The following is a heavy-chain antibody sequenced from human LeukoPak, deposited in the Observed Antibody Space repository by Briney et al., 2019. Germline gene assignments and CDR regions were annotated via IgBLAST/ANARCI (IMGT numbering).Heavy chain of an antibody. Sequence: PGKSLRLSCAASGFTFNNYGMHWVRQAPGKGLEWVAVISYDGRNIHYPDSVKGRFTISRDISTDTLWLQMDSLRTEDTAVYYCAKAPQRGTAAAIDYWGQEPLVTVSS. J-gene: IGHJ4*02. D-gene: IGHD2-2*01. CDR3: AKAPQRGTAAAIDY. CDR2: ISYDGRNI. V-gene: IGHV3-30*18. CDR1: GFTFNNYG.